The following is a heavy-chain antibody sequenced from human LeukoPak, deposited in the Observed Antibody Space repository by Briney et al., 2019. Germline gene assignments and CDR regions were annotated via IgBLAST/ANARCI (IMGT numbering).Heavy chain of an antibody. D-gene: IGHD4-17*01. J-gene: IGHJ2*01. Sequence: PSETLSLTCTVSGGSISSGDYYWSWIRQPPGKGLEWIGYIYYSGSTYYNPSLKSRVTISVDTSKNQFSLKLSSVTAADTAVYYCASDRYGDYWYFDLWGRGTLVTVSS. CDR3: ASDRYGDYWYFDL. V-gene: IGHV4-30-4*01. CDR2: IYYSGST. CDR1: GGSISSGDYY.